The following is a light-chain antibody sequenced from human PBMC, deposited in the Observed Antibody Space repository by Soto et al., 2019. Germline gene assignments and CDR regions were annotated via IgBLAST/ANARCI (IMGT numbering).Light chain of an antibody. CDR3: QQYNNWPPIT. V-gene: IGKV1-9*01. Sequence: ILLTQSPSSLPASVVDRDTITCRANQGIDSSFDWYQQKPGKAPKLLIYAASSLQSGVASRFSGSGSGTEFTLTISSLHSEDFAVYYCQQYNNWPPITFSQGTRLEIK. CDR2: AAS. CDR1: QGIDSS. J-gene: IGKJ5*01.